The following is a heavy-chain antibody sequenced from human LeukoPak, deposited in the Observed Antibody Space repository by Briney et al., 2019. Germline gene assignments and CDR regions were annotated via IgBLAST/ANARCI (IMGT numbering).Heavy chain of an antibody. J-gene: IGHJ4*02. CDR1: GFGFSTSW. CDR3: IGTGTHSC. Sequence: HPGGSLRLSCAASGFGFSTSWMHWVRQAPGKGLVWVARINGDGSTTNYVDSVQGRFTISRDTAKNTLFLQMNSLGAEDTAVYYCIGTGTHSCWGQGTLVTVSS. CDR2: INGDGSTT. V-gene: IGHV3-74*01. D-gene: IGHD2-15*01.